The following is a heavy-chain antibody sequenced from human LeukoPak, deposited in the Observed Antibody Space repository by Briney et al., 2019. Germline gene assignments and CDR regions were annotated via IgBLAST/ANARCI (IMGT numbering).Heavy chain of an antibody. J-gene: IGHJ4*02. V-gene: IGHV4-31*11. CDR2: IYYSGST. CDR1: GGSISSSNL. CDR3: ARLRKGYFDY. Sequence: SETLSLTCAVSGGSISSSNLWSWARQHPGKGLEWIGYIYYSGSTYYNPSLKSRVTISVDTSKNQFSLKLSSVTAADTAVYYCARLRKGYFDYWGQGTLVTVSS.